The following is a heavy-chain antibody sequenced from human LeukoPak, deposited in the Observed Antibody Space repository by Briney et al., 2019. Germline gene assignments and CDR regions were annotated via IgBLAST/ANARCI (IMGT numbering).Heavy chain of an antibody. CDR1: GGTFSSYA. J-gene: IGHJ6*03. CDR3: ARGVTVTTNYYYYYMDV. Sequence: ASVKVSCKASGGTFSSYAISWVRQAPGQGLEWMGGIIPIFGTANYAQKFQGRVTITADKSTSTAYMELSSLRSEDTAVYYCARGVTVTTNYYYYYMDVWGKGTTVTVSS. V-gene: IGHV1-69*06. CDR2: IIPIFGTA. D-gene: IGHD4-17*01.